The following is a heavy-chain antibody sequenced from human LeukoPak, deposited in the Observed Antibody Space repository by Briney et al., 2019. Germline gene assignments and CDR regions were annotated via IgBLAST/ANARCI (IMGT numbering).Heavy chain of an antibody. V-gene: IGHV1-8*01. CDR3: ARVGMVRGVIPGY. CDR2: MNPNSGNT. J-gene: IGHJ4*02. Sequence: GASVKVSCKASGYTFTSYDINWVRQATGQGLEWMGWMNPNSGNTGYTQKFQGRVTMTRNTSISTAYMELSSLRSEDTAVYYCARVGMVRGVIPGYWGQGTLVTVSS. D-gene: IGHD3-10*01. CDR1: GYTFTSYD.